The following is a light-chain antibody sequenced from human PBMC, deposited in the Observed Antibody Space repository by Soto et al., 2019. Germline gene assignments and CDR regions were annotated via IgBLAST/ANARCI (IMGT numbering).Light chain of an antibody. CDR3: QQYGSSLWT. V-gene: IGKV3-20*01. CDR2: GAS. Sequence: EIVLTQSPGTLSLSPGEGATLSCRASQSVSSSYLAWYQQKPGQAPRLLIYGASSRATGIPDRFSGSGSGTVFTLTISRLEPEDFAVYYCQQYGSSLWTFGQGTKVDIK. CDR1: QSVSSSY. J-gene: IGKJ1*01.